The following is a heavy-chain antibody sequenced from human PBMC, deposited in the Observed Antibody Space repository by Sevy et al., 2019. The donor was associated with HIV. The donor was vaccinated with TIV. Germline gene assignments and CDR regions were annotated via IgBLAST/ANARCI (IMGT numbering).Heavy chain of an antibody. V-gene: IGHV4-39*01. CDR3: ARRGTYYYGSGSYYNDRYFDY. Sequence: SETLSLTCTVSGGSISSSSYYWGWIRQPPGKGLEWIGSIYYSGSTYYNPSLKSRVTISVDTSKNQFSLKLSSVTAADTAVYYWARRGTYYYGSGSYYNDRYFDYWGQGTLVTVSS. CDR2: IYYSGST. J-gene: IGHJ4*02. D-gene: IGHD3-10*01. CDR1: GGSISSSSYY.